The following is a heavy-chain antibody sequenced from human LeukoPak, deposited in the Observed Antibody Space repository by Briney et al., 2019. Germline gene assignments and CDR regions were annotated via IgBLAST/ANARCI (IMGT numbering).Heavy chain of an antibody. CDR1: GCTFGSYA. CDR2: IIPIFGTA. V-gene: IGHV1-69*05. CDR3: AKRGGGGYSYGYDAFDI. J-gene: IGHJ3*02. D-gene: IGHD5-18*01. Sequence: SVKVSCKASGCTFGSYASSWVRQAPGQGLEWMGRIIPIFGTANYAQKFQGRVTITTDESTNTAYMALSSLISEDRAVYYCAKRGGGGYSYGYDAFDIWGQGTMVTVSS.